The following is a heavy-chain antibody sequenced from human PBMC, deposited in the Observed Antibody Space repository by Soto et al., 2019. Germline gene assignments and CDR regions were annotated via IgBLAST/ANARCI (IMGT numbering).Heavy chain of an antibody. V-gene: IGHV1-69*13. CDR3: ASVSITMVRGVTVNYYYGMDV. Sequence: ASVKVSCKASGGTFSSYAISWVRQAPGQGLEWMGGIIPIFGTANYAQKFQGRVTITADESTSTAYMELSSLRSEDTAVYYCASVSITMVRGVTVNYYYGMDVWGQGTTVTVSS. CDR2: IIPIFGTA. D-gene: IGHD3-10*01. CDR1: GGTFSSYA. J-gene: IGHJ6*02.